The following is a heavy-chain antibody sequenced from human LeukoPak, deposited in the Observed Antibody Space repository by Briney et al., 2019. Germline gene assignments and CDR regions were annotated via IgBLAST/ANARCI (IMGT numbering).Heavy chain of an antibody. Sequence: TSETLSLTCTVSGGSISSNCYWGWIRQPPGKGLEWIGEINHSGSTNYNPSLKSRVKSRVTKSLDTSKNQFSLKLSSVTAADTAVYYCARGGSDYGDYVGAFDIWGQGTMVTVSS. D-gene: IGHD4-17*01. V-gene: IGHV4-39*07. CDR2: INHSGST. CDR1: GGSISSNCY. J-gene: IGHJ3*02. CDR3: ARGGSDYGDYVGAFDI.